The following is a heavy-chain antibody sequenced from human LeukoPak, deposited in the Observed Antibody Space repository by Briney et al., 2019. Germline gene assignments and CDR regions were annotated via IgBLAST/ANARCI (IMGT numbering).Heavy chain of an antibody. CDR3: ARDRDWGSYFDS. V-gene: IGHV3-11*01. D-gene: IGHD7-27*01. CDR1: GFTFSDYY. Sequence: GGSLRLSCAASGFTFSDYYMSWIRQAPGKGLEWVSFIISTGNTKHYADSVKGRFTISRDNAKNSVYLQMNSLRAEDTAVYYCARDRDWGSYFDSWGQGTLVTVSS. J-gene: IGHJ4*02. CDR2: IISTGNTK.